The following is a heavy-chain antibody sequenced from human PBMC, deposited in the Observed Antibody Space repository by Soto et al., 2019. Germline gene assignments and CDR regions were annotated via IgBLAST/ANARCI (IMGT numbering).Heavy chain of an antibody. CDR2: ISPYNGHT. D-gene: IGHD5-12*01. CDR1: GYTFTNYG. V-gene: IGHV1-18*01. Sequence: QVQMAQSGGEVKKLGASLKVSCKAFGYTFTNYGISWVRQAPGQGLEWMGWISPYNGHTNSAQKFQDRMSMTTDTSTVTAYMELRSLRTDDTAVYYCARDHPFIVATMSIDFWGQGTLVSVSS. J-gene: IGHJ4*02. CDR3: ARDHPFIVATMSIDF.